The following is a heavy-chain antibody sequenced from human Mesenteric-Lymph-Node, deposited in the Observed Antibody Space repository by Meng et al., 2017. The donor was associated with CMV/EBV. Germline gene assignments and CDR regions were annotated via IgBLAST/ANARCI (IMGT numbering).Heavy chain of an antibody. J-gene: IGHJ4*02. CDR2: INPSGGST. D-gene: IGHD4-11*01. Sequence: ASVKVSCKASGYTFTSYGISWVRQAPGQGLEWMGIINPSGGSTSYAQKFQGRVTMTRDTSTSTVYMELSSLRSEDTAVYYCARGGGKGHNYGNYVGYFDYWGQGTLVTVSS. V-gene: IGHV1-46*01. CDR3: ARGGGKGHNYGNYVGYFDY. CDR1: GYTFTSYG.